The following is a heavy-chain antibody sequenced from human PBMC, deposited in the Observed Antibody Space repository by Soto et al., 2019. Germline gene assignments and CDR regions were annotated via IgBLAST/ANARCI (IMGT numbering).Heavy chain of an antibody. CDR2: IYYSGST. D-gene: IGHD3-16*02. Sequence: SETLSLTCTVSGGSVSSGSYYWSWIRQPPGKGLEWIGYIYYSGSTNYNPSLKSRVTISVDTSKNQFSLKLSSVTAADTAVYYCARAKKMYDYVWGSYHLGGFDYWGQGTLVTVSS. J-gene: IGHJ4*02. CDR3: ARAKKMYDYVWGSYHLGGFDY. CDR1: GGSVSSGSYY. V-gene: IGHV4-61*01.